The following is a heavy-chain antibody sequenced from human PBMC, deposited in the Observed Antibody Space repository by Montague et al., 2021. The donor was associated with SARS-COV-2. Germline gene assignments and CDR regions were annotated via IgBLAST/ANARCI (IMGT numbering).Heavy chain of an antibody. CDR2: IYYSGST. J-gene: IGHJ6*02. CDR3: ARDKPDYDFWPGYGMDV. CDR1: GGSISSYY. Sequence: SETLSLTCTVSGGSISSYYWSWIRQPPGKGLEWIGYIYYSGSTNYNPSLKSRVTISVDTPKNQFSLKLSSVTAADTAVYYCARDKPDYDFWPGYGMDVWGQGTTVTVSS. D-gene: IGHD3-3*01. V-gene: IGHV4-59*01.